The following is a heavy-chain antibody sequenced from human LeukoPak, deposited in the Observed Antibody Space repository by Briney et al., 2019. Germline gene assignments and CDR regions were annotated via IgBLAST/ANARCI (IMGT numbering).Heavy chain of an antibody. Sequence: GGSLRLSCAASGFTFSSYAMSWVRQAPGKGLEWVSAISGSGGSTYYADSVKGRFTISRDNSKNTLYLQMNSLRAEDTAVYYCARRVYGWGSYYFDYWGQGPRVTVPS. D-gene: IGHD3-10*01. CDR2: ISGSGGST. V-gene: IGHV3-23*01. CDR1: GFTFSSYA. J-gene: IGHJ4*02. CDR3: ARRVYGWGSYYFDY.